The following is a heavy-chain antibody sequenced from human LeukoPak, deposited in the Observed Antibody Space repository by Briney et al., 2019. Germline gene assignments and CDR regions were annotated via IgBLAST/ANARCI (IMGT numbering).Heavy chain of an antibody. V-gene: IGHV4-39*07. CDR1: GGSISSSSYY. CDR2: IYYSGST. CDR3: ARFTKTHDAFDI. D-gene: IGHD2-2*01. Sequence: SETLSLTCTVSGGSISSSSYYWGWIRQPPGKGLEWIGSIYYSGSTYYNPSLKSRVTISVDTSKNQFSLKLSSVTAADTAVYYCARFTKTHDAFDIWGQGTMVTVSS. J-gene: IGHJ3*02.